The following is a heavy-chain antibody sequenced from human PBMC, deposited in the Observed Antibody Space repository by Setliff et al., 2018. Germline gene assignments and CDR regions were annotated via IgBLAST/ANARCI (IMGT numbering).Heavy chain of an antibody. V-gene: IGHV3-23*01. D-gene: IGHD2-21*02. CDR3: AKCGGDHCCPLYQYYMDV. CDR2: IDESGGGT. J-gene: IGHJ6*03. Sequence: HPGGSLRLSCAASGFTFNTYWMTWVRQAPGKGLEWVSAIDESGGGTYYADSVKGRFTISRDNSKNTLYLQMNSLRAEDTAVYYCAKCGGDHCCPLYQYYMDVWCKGTTVTVSS. CDR1: GFTFNTYW.